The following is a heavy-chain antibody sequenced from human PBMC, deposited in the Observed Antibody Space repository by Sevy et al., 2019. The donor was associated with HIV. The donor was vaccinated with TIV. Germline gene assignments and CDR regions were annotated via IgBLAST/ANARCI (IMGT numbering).Heavy chain of an antibody. J-gene: IGHJ4*02. D-gene: IGHD3-22*01. V-gene: IGHV4-39*02. CDR3: ARVSMIVVVITDDWGYYFDY. CDR1: GGSISSSGYY. Sequence: SETLSLTCTVSGGSISSSGYYWGWIRQPPGKGLEWIGSIYYGGSTYYNPSRKSRITISVDTSKNHFSLKLSSVTAADTAVYYCARVSMIVVVITDDWGYYFDYWGQGTLVTVSS. CDR2: IYYGGST.